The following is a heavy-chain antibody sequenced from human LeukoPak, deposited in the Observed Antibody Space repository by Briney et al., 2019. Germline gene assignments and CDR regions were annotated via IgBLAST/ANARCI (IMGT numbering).Heavy chain of an antibody. V-gene: IGHV1-69*13. D-gene: IGHD3-22*01. CDR3: ARDLDYYDSSGYSSDY. CDR1: GGTFSSYA. CDR2: IIPIFGTA. J-gene: IGHJ4*02. Sequence: SVKVSFKASGGTFSSYAISWVRQAPGQGLEWMGGIIPIFGTANYAQKFQGRVTITADESTSTAYMELSSLRSEDTAVYYCARDLDYYDSSGYSSDYWGQGTLVTVSS.